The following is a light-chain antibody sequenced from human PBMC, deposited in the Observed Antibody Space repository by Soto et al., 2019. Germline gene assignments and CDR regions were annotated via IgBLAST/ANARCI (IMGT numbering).Light chain of an antibody. CDR2: DAS. J-gene: IGKJ1*01. CDR3: QQRSNWPLT. CDR1: QSVSSY. Sequence: EIVLTPSPATLSLYPGERATLSFRASQSVSSYLAWYQQKPGQAPRLLIYDASNRATGIPARFSGSGSGTDFTLTISSLEPEDFAVYYCQQRSNWPLTFGQGTKVDIK. V-gene: IGKV3-11*01.